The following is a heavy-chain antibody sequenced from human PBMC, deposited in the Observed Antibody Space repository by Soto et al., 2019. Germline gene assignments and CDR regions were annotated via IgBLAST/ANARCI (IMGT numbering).Heavy chain of an antibody. V-gene: IGHV1-18*01. Sequence: QVQLVQSGAEVKKPGASVKVSCKASGYTFIEYGISWVRQAPGQGLEWMGWISVDNGSTNYAQKFRDRVVMTIDRSTTTAYMEMSSLRSDDTAVYYCARDGYGALLIDSWGQGTLVTVSS. CDR2: ISVDNGST. CDR1: GYTFIEYG. CDR3: ARDGYGALLIDS. D-gene: IGHD4-17*01. J-gene: IGHJ4*02.